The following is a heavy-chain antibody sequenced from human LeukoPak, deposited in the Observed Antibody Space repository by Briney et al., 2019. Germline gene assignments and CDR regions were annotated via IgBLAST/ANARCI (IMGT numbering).Heavy chain of an antibody. CDR1: GGSISSGDYY. J-gene: IGHJ6*02. CDR3: ARGKESYDFWSGYRRYYYYGMDV. Sequence: SQTLSLTCTVSGGSISSGDYYWSWIRQPPGKGLEWIGYIYYSGSTYYNPSLKSRVTISVDTSKNQFSLKLSSVTAADTAVYYCARGKESYDFWSGYRRYYYYGMDVWGQGTTVTVSS. CDR2: IYYSGST. V-gene: IGHV4-30-4*01. D-gene: IGHD3-3*01.